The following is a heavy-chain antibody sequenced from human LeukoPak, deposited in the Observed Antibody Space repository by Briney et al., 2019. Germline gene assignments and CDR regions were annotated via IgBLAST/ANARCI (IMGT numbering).Heavy chain of an antibody. V-gene: IGHV1-69*05. CDR2: TIPIFGTA. CDR1: GGTFSSYA. D-gene: IGHD6-6*01. J-gene: IGHJ4*02. Sequence: EASVKVSCKASGGTFSSYAISWVRQAPGQGLEWMGGTIPIFGTANYAQKFQGRVTITRNTSISTAYMELSSLRSEDTAVYYCARGTDSSSSGDYWGQGTLVTVSS. CDR3: ARGTDSSSSGDY.